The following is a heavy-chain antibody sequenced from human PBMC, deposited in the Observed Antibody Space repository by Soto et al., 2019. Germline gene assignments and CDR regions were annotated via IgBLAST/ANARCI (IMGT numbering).Heavy chain of an antibody. Sequence: QVQLVESGGGVVQPGRSLRLSCAGSGFTFSNYGLHWVRQTPGKGLEWVAFISHDGSNKYYADSVKGRLTISRDSSKSTLYLQMDSLRVEDTAVYYCAKDGAPRYCSGRSCHPAGAYWGQGTLVTVSS. CDR1: GFTFSNYG. V-gene: IGHV3-30*18. D-gene: IGHD2-15*01. CDR3: AKDGAPRYCSGRSCHPAGAY. J-gene: IGHJ4*02. CDR2: ISHDGSNK.